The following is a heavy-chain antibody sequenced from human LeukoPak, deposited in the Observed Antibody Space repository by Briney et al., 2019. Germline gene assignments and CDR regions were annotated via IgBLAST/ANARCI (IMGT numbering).Heavy chain of an antibody. V-gene: IGHV4-4*09. Sequence: SETLSLTCTVSGGSISSYYWSWIRQPPGKGLEWIGYIYTSGSTNYNPSLKSRVTISVDTSKNQFSLKLSSVTAADTAVYYCARSIIAPAAFDYWGQGTLVTVSS. CDR1: GGSISSYY. D-gene: IGHD6-13*01. CDR2: IYTSGST. J-gene: IGHJ4*02. CDR3: ARSIIAPAAFDY.